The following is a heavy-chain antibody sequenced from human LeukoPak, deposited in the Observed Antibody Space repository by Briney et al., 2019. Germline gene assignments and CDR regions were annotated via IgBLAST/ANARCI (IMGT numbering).Heavy chain of an antibody. CDR2: MNPNSGNT. D-gene: IGHD2-2*01. V-gene: IGHV1-8*01. J-gene: IGHJ6*02. Sequence: GASVKVPCKASGYTFTSYDINWVRQATGQGLEWMGWMNPNSGNTGYAQKFQGRVTMTRNTSISTAYMELSSLRSEDTAVYYCARSWVEGYCSSTSCFYGMDVWGQGTTVTVSS. CDR1: GYTFTSYD. CDR3: ARSWVEGYCSSTSCFYGMDV.